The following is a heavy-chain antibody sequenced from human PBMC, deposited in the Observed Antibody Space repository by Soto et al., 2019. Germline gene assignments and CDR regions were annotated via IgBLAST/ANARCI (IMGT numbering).Heavy chain of an antibody. CDR3: ARWGDPRTGLDYYGMDV. Sequence: QVQLQESGPGLVKPSQTLSLTCTVSGGSISSGGYYWSWIRQHPGKGLEWIGYIYYSGSTYYNPSLKSRVTISVDPSKNQFSLKLSSVTAADTAVYYCARWGDPRTGLDYYGMDVWGQGTTVTVSS. V-gene: IGHV4-31*03. D-gene: IGHD3-16*01. CDR1: GGSISSGGYY. CDR2: IYYSGST. J-gene: IGHJ6*02.